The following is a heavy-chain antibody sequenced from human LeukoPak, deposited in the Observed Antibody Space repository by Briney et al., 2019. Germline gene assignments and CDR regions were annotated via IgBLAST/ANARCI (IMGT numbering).Heavy chain of an antibody. CDR1: GYTFTSYD. J-gene: IGHJ6*03. Sequence: ASVKVSCTASGYTFTSYDINWVRQATGQGLEWMGWMNPNSGNTGYAQKFQGRVTINRNTSISTAYMELSSLRSEDTAVYYCARAPVWTGYYYYMDVWGKGTTVTVSS. CDR3: ARAPVWTGYYYYMDV. V-gene: IGHV1-8*03. D-gene: IGHD3/OR15-3a*01. CDR2: MNPNSGNT.